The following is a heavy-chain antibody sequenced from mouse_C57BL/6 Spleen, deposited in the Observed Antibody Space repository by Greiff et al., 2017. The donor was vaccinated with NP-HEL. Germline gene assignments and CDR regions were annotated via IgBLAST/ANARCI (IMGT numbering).Heavy chain of an antibody. D-gene: IGHD2-1*01. J-gene: IGHJ4*01. V-gene: IGHV1-53*01. CDR1: GYTFTSYW. CDR3: ALGDGNYGGYYYAMDY. CDR2: INPSNGGT. Sequence: VQLQQPGTELVKPGASVKLSCKASGYTFTSYWMHWVKQRPGQGLEWIGNINPSNGGTNYNEKFKSKATLTVDKSSSTAYMQLSSLTSEDSAVYYCALGDGNYGGYYYAMDYWGQGTSVTVSS.